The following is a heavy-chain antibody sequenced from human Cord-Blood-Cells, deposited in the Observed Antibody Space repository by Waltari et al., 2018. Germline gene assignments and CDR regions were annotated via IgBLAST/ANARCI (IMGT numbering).Heavy chain of an antibody. CDR3: ARGEAGYSSSLADY. Sequence: EVQLVESGGGLVQPGGSLRLSCAASGFTFSSYWMSWVRQAPGKGLEWVTNIKQDGSEKYYVDSVKGRFTISRDNAKNSLYLQMNSLRAEDTAVYYCARGEAGYSSSLADYWGQGTLVTVSS. CDR2: IKQDGSEK. V-gene: IGHV3-7*01. CDR1: GFTFSSYW. J-gene: IGHJ4*02. D-gene: IGHD6-13*01.